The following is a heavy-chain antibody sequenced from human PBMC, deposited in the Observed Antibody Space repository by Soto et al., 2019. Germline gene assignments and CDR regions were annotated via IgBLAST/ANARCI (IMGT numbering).Heavy chain of an antibody. CDR3: ATMLGLTMLTLVAFEI. CDR1: GNTLTELS. V-gene: IGHV1-24*01. CDR2: FDPEDDEP. Sequence: QVQLVQSGAEVKKPGASVKVSCKVSGNTLTELSVHWVRQAPGKGLDWMGGFDPEDDEPIYAQKFRGRVTMAEDTSTDTAYMELSSLTSEDTAIYYCATMLGLTMLTLVAFEIWGQGTLVTVSS. J-gene: IGHJ3*02. D-gene: IGHD3-16*01.